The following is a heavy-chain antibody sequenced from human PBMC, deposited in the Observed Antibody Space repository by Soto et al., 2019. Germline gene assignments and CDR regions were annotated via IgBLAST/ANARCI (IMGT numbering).Heavy chain of an antibody. CDR3: AEGEAMGDRYSGWFVCSY. CDR2: IIPIFGTA. D-gene: IGHD5-12*01. CDR1: GGTFSSYA. V-gene: IGHV1-69*13. Sequence: GASVKVSCKASGGTFSSYAISWVRQAPGQGLEWMGGIIPIFGTANYAQKFQGRVTITADESTSTAYMELSSLRSEDTAVYYCAEGEAMGDRYSGWFVCSYWGQGILVTVSS. J-gene: IGHJ4*02.